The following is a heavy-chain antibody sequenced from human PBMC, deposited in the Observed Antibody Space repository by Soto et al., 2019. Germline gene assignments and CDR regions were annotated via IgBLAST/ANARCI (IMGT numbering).Heavy chain of an antibody. CDR3: ARGWLLEDY. CDR2: IYYSGRT. D-gene: IGHD3-22*01. V-gene: IGHV4-59*01. J-gene: IGHJ4*02. CDR1: GGSISSYY. Sequence: QVQLQESGPGLVKPSETLSLTCTVSGGSISSYYWSWIRQPPGKGLEWIGYIYYSGRTNYNPSLKIRVTISVDTSKNQFSLKLSSVTAADTAVYYCARGWLLEDYWGQGTLVTVSS.